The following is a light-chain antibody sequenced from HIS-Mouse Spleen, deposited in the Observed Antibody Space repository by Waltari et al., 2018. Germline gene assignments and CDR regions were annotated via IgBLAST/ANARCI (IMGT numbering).Light chain of an antibody. CDR1: SSAVGCYNY. CDR2: DVS. J-gene: IGLJ3*02. Sequence: QSALTQPRSVSGSPGQSVTISCTGTSSAVGCYNYVSWYQRPPGKAPKLMIYDVSKRPSGVPDRFSGSKSGNTASLTISGLQAEDEADYYCCSYAGSWVFGGGTKLTVL. CDR3: CSYAGSWV. V-gene: IGLV2-11*01.